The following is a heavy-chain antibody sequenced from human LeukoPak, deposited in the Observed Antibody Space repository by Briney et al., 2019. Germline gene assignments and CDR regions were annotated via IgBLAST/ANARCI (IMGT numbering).Heavy chain of an antibody. CDR2: IRQDGSEK. J-gene: IGHJ4*02. CDR3: ARGIAVAGINEFDY. CDR1: GFSFSSYW. D-gene: IGHD6-19*01. V-gene: IGHV3-7*04. Sequence: GGSLRLSCAASGFSFSSYWMSWVRQAPGKGLEWVANIRQDGSEKYYLDSVKGRFTTSRDNAKDSVHLQMNSLRAEDTAVYYCARGIAVAGINEFDYWGQGTLVTVSS.